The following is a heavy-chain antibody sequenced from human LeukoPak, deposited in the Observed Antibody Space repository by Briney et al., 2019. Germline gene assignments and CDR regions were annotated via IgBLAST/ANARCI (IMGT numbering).Heavy chain of an antibody. Sequence: SVKVSCKASGGTFSSYAITWVRQAPGQGLEWMGGIIPIFGTTKYAQNFQGRVTITADVSTHTAYMELSSLRSEDTAVYYCARCIVGAYGYYYAMDVWGQGTTVSVSS. CDR3: ARCIVGAYGYYYAMDV. CDR1: GGTFSSYA. CDR2: IIPIFGTT. V-gene: IGHV1-69*13. D-gene: IGHD1-26*01. J-gene: IGHJ6*02.